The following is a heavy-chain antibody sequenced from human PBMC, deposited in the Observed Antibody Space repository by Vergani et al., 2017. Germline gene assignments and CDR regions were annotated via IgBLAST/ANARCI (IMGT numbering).Heavy chain of an antibody. CDR3: AKQYFVSRNYLFDY. D-gene: IGHD3-9*01. J-gene: IGHJ4*02. CDR2: MYHSGST. V-gene: IGHV4-59*01. CDR1: GGSMSGYY. Sequence: QVRLQESGPGLVKPSETLSLTCSVSGGSMSGYYWSWFRQPPGKELEWIGYMYHSGSTNYNPSLETRVTISGDTSKNQFSLKLNSVTAADTAIYYCAKQYFVSRNYLFDYWGQGTLVTVSS.